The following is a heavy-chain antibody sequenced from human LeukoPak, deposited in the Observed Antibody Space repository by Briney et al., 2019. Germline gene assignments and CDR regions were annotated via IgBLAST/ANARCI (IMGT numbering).Heavy chain of an antibody. J-gene: IGHJ4*02. CDR2: IYTSGST. V-gene: IGHV4-61*02. D-gene: IGHD3-10*01. CDR1: GGSISSGSYY. Sequence: SQTLSLTCTVSGGSISSGSYYWSWIRQPAGKGLEWIGRIYTSGSTNYNPSLKSRVTISVDTSKNQFSLKLSSVTAADTAVYYCARAIVGFGELYVDYWGQGTLATVSS. CDR3: ARAIVGFGELYVDY.